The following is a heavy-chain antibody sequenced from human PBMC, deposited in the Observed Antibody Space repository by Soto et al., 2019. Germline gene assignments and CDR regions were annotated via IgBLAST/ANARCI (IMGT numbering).Heavy chain of an antibody. CDR2: IYYSGST. J-gene: IGHJ6*02. D-gene: IGHD3-10*01. Sequence: SETLSLTCTVSGASIISYYWSWVRQPPGKGLEWIGYIYYSGSTYYNPSLKSRVTISVDTSKNQFSLKLNSVTAADTAVYYCARARMVRGIIYYYGMDVWGQGTTVTVSS. CDR1: GASIISYY. CDR3: ARARMVRGIIYYYGMDV. V-gene: IGHV4-59*12.